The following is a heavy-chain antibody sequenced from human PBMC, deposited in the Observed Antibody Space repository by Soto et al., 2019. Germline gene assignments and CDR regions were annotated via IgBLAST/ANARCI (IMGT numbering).Heavy chain of an antibody. CDR1: GFTFGTYS. CDR3: ARLYYDYV. CDR2: ISYDSDTI. J-gene: IGHJ6*02. V-gene: IGHV3-48*02. Sequence: GGSLRLSCAGSGFTFGTYSMNWVRQAAGKGLEWIAYISYDSDTIQYTDSVKGRFTISRDNAKNSLYLQMNSLRDEDTAVYYCARLYYDYVWGQGTTVTVSS. D-gene: IGHD3-3*01.